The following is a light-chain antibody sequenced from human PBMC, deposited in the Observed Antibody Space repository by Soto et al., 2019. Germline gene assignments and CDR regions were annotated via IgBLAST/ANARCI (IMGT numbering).Light chain of an antibody. J-gene: IGLJ3*02. CDR2: EAT. Sequence: QSALTQPASVSGSPEQSITISCTGTSSDVGSYNLVSWYQQHPGKAPKVMIYEATKRPSGVSSRFSASKSGNTASLTISGLQAEEEADYYCCAYAVSGTVVFGGGTKLTVL. CDR1: SSDVGSYNL. V-gene: IGLV2-23*01. CDR3: CAYAVSGTVV.